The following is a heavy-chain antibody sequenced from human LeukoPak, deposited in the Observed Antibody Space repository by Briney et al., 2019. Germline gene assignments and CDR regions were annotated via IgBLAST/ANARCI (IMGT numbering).Heavy chain of an antibody. CDR1: GFTFSDYY. D-gene: IGHD2-21*02. CDR3: ARRLSLRFDAFAV. CDR2: MSDIGPNT. Sequence: GGSLRLSCAASGFTFSDYYMTWIRQSPGKGLEWVSSMSDIGPNTYYADSVKGRFTISRDTSKNTLFLQMNSLRAEDTALYYCARRLSLRFDAFAVWGPGTVVTVSS. V-gene: IGHV3-23*01. J-gene: IGHJ3*01.